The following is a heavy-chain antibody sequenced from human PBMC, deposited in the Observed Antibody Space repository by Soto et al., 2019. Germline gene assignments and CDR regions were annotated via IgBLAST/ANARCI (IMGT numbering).Heavy chain of an antibody. J-gene: IGHJ5*02. V-gene: IGHV1-3*04. CDR3: ARVPRGTYYNVDWFDP. CDR2: INTGTGDR. D-gene: IGHD3-10*01. CDR1: GYTFATYP. Sequence: ASVKVSCKASGYTFATYPVHWVRQAPGQSLQWMGWINTGTGDRKYSQKFQGRVTLTSETSATTAYMELSSLRSEDTAVYYCARVPRGTYYNVDWFDPWGQGTLVTVSS.